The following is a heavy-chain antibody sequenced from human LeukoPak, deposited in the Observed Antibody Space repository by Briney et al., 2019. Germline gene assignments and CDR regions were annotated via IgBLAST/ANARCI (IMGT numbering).Heavy chain of an antibody. CDR2: ISGSGSST. CDR1: GFTFSNYA. V-gene: IGHV3-23*01. D-gene: IGHD2-15*01. Sequence: PGGSLRLSCAASGFTFSNYAMTWVRQAPGEGLEWVSGISGSGSSTYYADSVKGRFTLSRDYPKNTLYLQMNSLRAEDTAVYYCARENDMGYCSGGRCYKGYNAMDVWGQGTTVTVSS. J-gene: IGHJ6*02. CDR3: ARENDMGYCSGGRCYKGYNAMDV.